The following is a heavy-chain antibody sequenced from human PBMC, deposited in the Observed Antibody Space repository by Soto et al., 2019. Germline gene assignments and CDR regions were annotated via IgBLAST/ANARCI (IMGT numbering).Heavy chain of an antibody. CDR1: GFTFSGSA. J-gene: IGHJ5*02. CDR3: TRSDSGYA. V-gene: IGHV3-73*01. D-gene: IGHD5-12*01. CDR2: IRSKANNYAT. Sequence: PGGSLRLSCAASGFTFSGSAMYWVRQASRKGLEWVGRIRSKANNYATAYAASVKGRFTISRDDSKNTAYLQMNSLKTEDTAVYYCTRSDSGYAWGQGTLVTVSS.